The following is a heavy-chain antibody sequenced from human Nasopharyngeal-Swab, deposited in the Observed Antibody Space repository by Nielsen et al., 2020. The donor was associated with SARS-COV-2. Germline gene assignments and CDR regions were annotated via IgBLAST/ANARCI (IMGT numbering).Heavy chain of an antibody. D-gene: IGHD5-12*01. CDR1: GFSFSNYA. CDR2: INNRGDDT. Sequence: GGSLRLSCAASGFSFSNYAMSWVRQPPGKGLGWVSTINNRGDDTHHVDSVTGRFTVSRDNSKNTLYLQMNSLRGDDTAIYYCVKDLAYDEVSWGQGTLVTVSS. CDR3: VKDLAYDEVS. V-gene: IGHV3-23*01. J-gene: IGHJ5*02.